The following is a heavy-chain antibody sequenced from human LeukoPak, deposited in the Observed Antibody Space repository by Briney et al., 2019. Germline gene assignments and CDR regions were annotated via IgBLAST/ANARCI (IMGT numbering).Heavy chain of an antibody. CDR1: GGSISSYY. D-gene: IGHD2-21*01. V-gene: IGHV4-59*01. CDR2: IYYSGST. Sequence: TASETLSLTCTVSGGSISSYYWSWIRQPPGKGLEWIGYIYYSGSTNYNPSLKSRVTISVDTSKNQFSLKLSSVTAADTAVYYCASSLLGYFDYWGQGTLVTVSS. CDR3: ASSLLGYFDY. J-gene: IGHJ4*02.